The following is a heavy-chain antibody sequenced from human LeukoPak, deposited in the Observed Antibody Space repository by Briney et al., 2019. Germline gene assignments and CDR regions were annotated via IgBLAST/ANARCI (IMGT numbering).Heavy chain of an antibody. CDR3: ARTKWQLPWA. J-gene: IGHJ1*01. CDR2: ISSRSGFI. V-gene: IGHV3-21*06. Sequence: GGSLRLSCAASGFTFSSYSMNWVRQAPGKGLEWVSSISSRSGFIYYADSVKGRFTVSRVNTKNSLYLQMNSLRADDTAIYYCARTKWQLPWAWGQGTLVTVSS. D-gene: IGHD1-26*01. CDR1: GFTFSSYS.